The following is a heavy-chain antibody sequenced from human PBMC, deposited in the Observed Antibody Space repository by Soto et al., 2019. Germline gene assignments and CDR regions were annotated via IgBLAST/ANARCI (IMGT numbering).Heavy chain of an antibody. V-gene: IGHV1-69*12. CDR1: GGTFSSYA. CDR2: IIPIFGPA. Sequence: QVQLVQSGAEVKKPGSSVKVSCKASGGTFSSYAISWVRQAPGQGLEWMGGIIPIFGPANHAQQVQGRVTITADESTRPAYMDLSSLRSEATAVYYCARDPVPLSLTFYYYGMYVWGQGTTVTVSS. D-gene: IGHD3-10*02. J-gene: IGHJ6*02. CDR3: ARDPVPLSLTFYYYGMYV.